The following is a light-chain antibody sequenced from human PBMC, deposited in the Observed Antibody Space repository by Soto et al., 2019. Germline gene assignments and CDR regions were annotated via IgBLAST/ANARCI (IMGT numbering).Light chain of an antibody. CDR3: AAWDDNLNAYV. CDR2: LGD. J-gene: IGLJ1*01. CDR1: TSNIGIFY. Sequence: QSVLTQPPSASSTPGQTVTISCSGRTSNIGIFYVYWYQHLPGTAPKLLIYLGDQRASGVSDRFSGSKSGTSASLAINGLRSDDEADYYCAAWDDNLNAYVFGSGTKVTVL. V-gene: IGLV1-47*02.